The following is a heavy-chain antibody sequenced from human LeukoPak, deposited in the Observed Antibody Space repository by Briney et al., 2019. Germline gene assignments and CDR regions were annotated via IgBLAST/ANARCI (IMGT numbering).Heavy chain of an antibody. CDR3: ARSGPPARGFKRDCSSTSCLFDY. Sequence: SETLSLTCTVSGGSISSYCRSWIRQPPGKGLEWIGYIYYSGSTNYNPSLKSRVTISVDTSKNQFSLKLSSVTAADTAVYYCARSGPPARGFKRDCSSTSCLFDYWGQGTLVTVSS. D-gene: IGHD2-2*01. CDR1: GGSISSYC. J-gene: IGHJ4*02. V-gene: IGHV4-59*01. CDR2: IYYSGST.